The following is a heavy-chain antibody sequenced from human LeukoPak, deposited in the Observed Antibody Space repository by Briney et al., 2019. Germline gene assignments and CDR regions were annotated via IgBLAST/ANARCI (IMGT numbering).Heavy chain of an antibody. Sequence: PSETLSLXCAVYGGSFSGYYWSWIRQPPGKGLEWIGEINHSGSTNYNPSLKSRVTISVDTSKNQFSLKLSSVTAADTAVYYCARGVQGAKAHYWGQGTLVTVSS. J-gene: IGHJ4*02. V-gene: IGHV4-34*01. CDR1: GGSFSGYY. CDR2: INHSGST. D-gene: IGHD1-26*01. CDR3: ARGVQGAKAHY.